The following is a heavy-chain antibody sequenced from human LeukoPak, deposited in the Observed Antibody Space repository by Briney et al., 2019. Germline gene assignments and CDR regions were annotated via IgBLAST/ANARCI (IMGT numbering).Heavy chain of an antibody. V-gene: IGHV3-48*03. D-gene: IGHD4-17*01. J-gene: IGHJ6*02. CDR3: AKYGDYRYLYGIDV. CDR2: ISSTGRTQ. Sequence: GGSLRLSCAGAGFTFSSYEMTWVRQAPGKGLEWVAYISSTGRTQNYADSVEGRFTISRDNAENSVYLQMNSLRVEDTAVHYCAKYGDYRYLYGIDVWGQGTTVTVS. CDR1: GFTFSSYE.